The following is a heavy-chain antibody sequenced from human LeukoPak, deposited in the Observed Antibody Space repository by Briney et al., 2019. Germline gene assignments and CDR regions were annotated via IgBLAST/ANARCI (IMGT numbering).Heavy chain of an antibody. CDR1: GYTFTGYY. CDR2: INPNSGGT. CDR3: ARDPLSYYYDSSGYSRFDY. D-gene: IGHD3-22*01. J-gene: IGHJ4*02. Sequence: ASVTVSFKASGYTFTGYYMHWVRQAPGQGLEWMGWINPNSGGTNYAQKFQGRVTMTRDTSISTAYMELSRLRSDDTAVYYCARDPLSYYYDSSGYSRFDYWGQGTLVTVSS. V-gene: IGHV1-2*02.